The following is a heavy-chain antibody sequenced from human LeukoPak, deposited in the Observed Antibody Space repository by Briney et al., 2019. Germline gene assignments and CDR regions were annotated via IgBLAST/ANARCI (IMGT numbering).Heavy chain of an antibody. CDR1: GDSITSTTYY. V-gene: IGHV4-39*07. CDR2: IYYSGTT. D-gene: IGHD6-19*01. Sequence: SETLSLTCTVSGDSITSTTYYWGWIRQSPGKGLEWIGSIYYSGTTYYNPSLKSRVTTSVDTSKNQFSLKLSSVTAADTAVYYCARSVAVAANWFDPWGQGTLVTVSS. CDR3: ARSVAVAANWFDP. J-gene: IGHJ5*02.